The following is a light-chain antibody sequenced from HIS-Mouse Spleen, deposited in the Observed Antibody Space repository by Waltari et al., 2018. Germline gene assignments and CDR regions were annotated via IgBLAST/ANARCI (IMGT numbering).Light chain of an antibody. Sequence: SYELTQPPSVSVSPGQTARITCPGDALPNKYDYWYQQKSGQAPVLVIYEDSKRPSGIPERFSGSSSGTMATLTISGAQVEDEADYYCYSTDSSGNHRVFGGGTKLTVL. V-gene: IGLV3-10*01. CDR3: YSTDSSGNHRV. CDR1: ALPNKY. CDR2: EDS. J-gene: IGLJ2*01.